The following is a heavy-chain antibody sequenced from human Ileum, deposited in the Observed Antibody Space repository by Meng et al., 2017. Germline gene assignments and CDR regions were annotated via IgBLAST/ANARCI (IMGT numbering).Heavy chain of an antibody. CDR3: ARKMSGTMLDF. Sequence: QVQRQEAGPGLGKPSATLSLPCTGSGASISTTNYYWGWIRQPPGRGLEWIGTLYSSGSAFYNPALEGRVTTSIDTSRNQFSLKLNSVSAADTAVYYCARKMSGTMLDFWGPGTLVTVSS. CDR2: LYSSGSA. D-gene: IGHD1-1*01. V-gene: IGHV4-39*07. J-gene: IGHJ4*02. CDR1: GASISTTNYY.